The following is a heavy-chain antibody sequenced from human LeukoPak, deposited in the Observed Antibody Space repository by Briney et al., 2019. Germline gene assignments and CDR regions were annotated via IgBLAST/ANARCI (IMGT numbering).Heavy chain of an antibody. CDR2: INPNSGGT. V-gene: IGHV1-2*02. Sequence: GASVKVSCKASGYTFTGYYMHWVRQAPGQGLEWMGWINPNSGGTNYAQKFQGRVTMTRNTSISTAYMELSRLRSDDTAVYYCARPRTWGPQRADAFDIWGQGTMITVSS. D-gene: IGHD7-27*01. J-gene: IGHJ3*02. CDR1: GYTFTGYY. CDR3: ARPRTWGPQRADAFDI.